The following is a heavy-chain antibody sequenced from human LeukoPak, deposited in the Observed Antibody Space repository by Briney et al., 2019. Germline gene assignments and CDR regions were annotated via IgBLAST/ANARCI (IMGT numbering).Heavy chain of an antibody. CDR3: AKDPNGDYIGTFDI. Sequence: GGSLRLSCTTSKFNFNSYGMTWVRQAPGKGPEWVSSISGSGGSTQYAASVQGRFTISRDNSKNTLYLQMNSLRAEDTAVYYCAKDPNGDYIGTFDIWGQGTMVTVSS. CDR2: ISGSGGST. D-gene: IGHD4-17*01. CDR1: KFNFNSYG. V-gene: IGHV3-23*01. J-gene: IGHJ3*02.